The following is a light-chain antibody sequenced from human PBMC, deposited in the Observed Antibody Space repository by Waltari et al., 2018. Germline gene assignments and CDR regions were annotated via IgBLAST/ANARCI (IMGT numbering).Light chain of an antibody. J-gene: IGKJ1*01. CDR2: DAS. V-gene: IGKV3-15*01. CDR3: KQHNQWPRT. Sequence: EIVMTQSPATLSVSPGESATLSFRASQSVSSKLAWYQQIPGQAPRLLIYDASTRATAIQARFTAGGSGTEFTLSNSSLQSEDFGVYYCKQHNQWPRTFGQGTKVEIK. CDR1: QSVSSK.